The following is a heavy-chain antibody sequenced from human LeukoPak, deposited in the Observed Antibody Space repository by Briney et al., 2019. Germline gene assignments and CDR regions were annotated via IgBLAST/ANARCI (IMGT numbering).Heavy chain of an antibody. CDR2: IYNSGST. J-gene: IGHJ4*02. Sequence: SETLSLTCTVSGGSISSSSYYWGWIRQPPGKGLEWIGSIYNSGSTYYNPSLKSRVTISVDTSKNQFSLKLSSVTAADTAVYYCARQSYYDFWSGYYPPPLDYWGQGTLVTVSS. V-gene: IGHV4-39*01. D-gene: IGHD3-3*01. CDR1: GGSISSSSYY. CDR3: ARQSYYDFWSGYYPPPLDY.